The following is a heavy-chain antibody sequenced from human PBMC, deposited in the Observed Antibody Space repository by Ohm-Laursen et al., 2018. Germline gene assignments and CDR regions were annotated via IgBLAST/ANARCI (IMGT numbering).Heavy chain of an antibody. CDR1: GFTFSTYG. J-gene: IGHJ4*02. V-gene: IGHV3-23*01. CDR3: VKDASAVTAYYYDC. Sequence: SLRLSCAASGFTFSTYGMSWVRQAPGKGLERVSGITSSGDSTYYADSVKGRFTISRDNSKNTLFLQINSLRAEDSAIYYCVKDASAVTAYYYDCWGQGTLVTVSS. D-gene: IGHD2-21*02. CDR2: ITSSGDST.